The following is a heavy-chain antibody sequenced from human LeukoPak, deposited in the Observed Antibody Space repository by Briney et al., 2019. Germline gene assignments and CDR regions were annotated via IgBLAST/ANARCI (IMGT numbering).Heavy chain of an antibody. CDR2: ISGNNEYI. V-gene: IGHV3-21*01. CDR1: GFTSSSFS. CDR3: ARNERSGSSYFYYYMDV. D-gene: IGHD3-3*01. Sequence: GGSLRLSCEASGFTSSSFSMNWVRQAPGKGLEWVSSISGNNEYIYYADSVKGRFTISRDNAKNSLYLQLNSLRAEDTAVYYCARNERSGSSYFYYYMDVWGNGTTVTVSS. J-gene: IGHJ6*03.